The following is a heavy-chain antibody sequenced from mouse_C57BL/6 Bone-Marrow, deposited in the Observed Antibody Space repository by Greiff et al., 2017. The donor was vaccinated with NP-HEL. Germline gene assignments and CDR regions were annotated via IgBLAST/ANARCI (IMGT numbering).Heavy chain of an antibody. Sequence: EVQVVESGGGLVKPGGSLKLSFAASGFTFSSYAMSWVRQTPEKRLEWVATISDGGSYTYYPDNVKGRFTISRDNAKNNLYLQMSHLKSEDTAMYYCASTVKYYFDYWGQGTTLTVSS. CDR3: ASTVKYYFDY. CDR2: ISDGGSYT. J-gene: IGHJ2*01. D-gene: IGHD2-12*01. CDR1: GFTFSSYA. V-gene: IGHV5-4*01.